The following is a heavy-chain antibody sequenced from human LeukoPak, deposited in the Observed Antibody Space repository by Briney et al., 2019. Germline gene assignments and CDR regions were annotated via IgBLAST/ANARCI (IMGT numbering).Heavy chain of an antibody. CDR1: GFTFSSYS. CDR3: ARDDGGWAGGYIVI. J-gene: IGHJ3*02. CDR2: ISSSSSYI. V-gene: IGHV3-21*01. D-gene: IGHD6-13*01. Sequence: GGSLRLSCAASGFTFSSYSMNWVRQAPGKGLEWVSSISSSSSYIYYADSAKGRFTISRDNAKNSLYLQMNSLRAEDTAVYYCARDDGGWAGGYIVIWGQGTMVTVSS.